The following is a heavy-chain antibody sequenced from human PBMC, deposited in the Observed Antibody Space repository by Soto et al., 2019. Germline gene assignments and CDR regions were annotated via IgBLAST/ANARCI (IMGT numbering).Heavy chain of an antibody. CDR3: ARDSGAPMVRGVIQAPFDY. V-gene: IGHV1-69*13. CDR2: IIPIFGTA. D-gene: IGHD3-10*01. J-gene: IGHJ4*02. CDR1: GGTFSSYA. Sequence: SVKVSCKASGGTFSSYAISWVRQASGQGLEWMGGIIPIFGTANYAQKFQGRVTITADESTSTAYMELSSLRSEDTAVYYCARDSGAPMVRGVIQAPFDYWGQGTLVTVSS.